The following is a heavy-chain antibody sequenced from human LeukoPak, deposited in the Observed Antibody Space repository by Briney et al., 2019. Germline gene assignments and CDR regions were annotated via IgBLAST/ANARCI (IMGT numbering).Heavy chain of an antibody. Sequence: GGSLRLSCAASGFTFSSYSMNWVRQAPGKGLEWVSSISSSSSYIYYADSVKGRFTISRDNAKNSLYLQMNSLRAEDTAVYYGARAGGSGWGASLRYWGQGTLVTVSS. J-gene: IGHJ4*02. D-gene: IGHD6-19*01. V-gene: IGHV3-21*01. CDR1: GFTFSSYS. CDR3: ARAGGSGWGASLRY. CDR2: ISSSSSYI.